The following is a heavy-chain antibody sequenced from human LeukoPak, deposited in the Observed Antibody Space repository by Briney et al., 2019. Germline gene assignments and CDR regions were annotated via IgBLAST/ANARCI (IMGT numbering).Heavy chain of an antibody. D-gene: IGHD2-21*02. V-gene: IGHV1-46*01. CDR3: ARGLIVVVTAATPWLGY. J-gene: IGHJ4*02. CDR1: GYTFTSYY. Sequence: EASVKVSCKASGYTFTSYYIHWVRQAPGQGLEWMGIINPSGGSTTYPQKFQGRVTMTRDTSTSTVYMELSSLRSDDTAVYYCARGLIVVVTAATPWLGYWGQGTLVTVSS. CDR2: INPSGGST.